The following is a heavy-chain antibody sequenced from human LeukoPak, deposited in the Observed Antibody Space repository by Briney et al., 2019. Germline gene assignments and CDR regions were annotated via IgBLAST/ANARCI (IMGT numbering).Heavy chain of an antibody. J-gene: IGHJ6*03. V-gene: IGHV3-30*02. CDR3: AKALEDCSGGGCFSGYMDV. CDR2: IRYDGSIT. D-gene: IGHD2-15*01. CDR1: GFTFTNYA. Sequence: GGSRRLSCTASGFTFTNYAFHWLRQAPGKGLDWVAKIRYDGSITYSTDSVKGRFTISRVNSKNTVYLQMNDLGAEDTAVYYCAKALEDCSGGGCFSGYMDVWGKGTTVTVSS.